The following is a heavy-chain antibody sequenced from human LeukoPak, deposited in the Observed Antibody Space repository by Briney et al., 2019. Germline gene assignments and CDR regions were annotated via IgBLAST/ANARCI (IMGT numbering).Heavy chain of an antibody. D-gene: IGHD3-22*01. Sequence: PGGSLRLSCVASGFTFSNYGMHWVRQAPGAGLEWVANIRQDGSERYYADSLKGRFTISRDNAKNSLYLQMNSLRAEDTAMYYCARDWSFDSDDYYLYGFDIWGQGTRVTVSS. CDR2: IRQDGSER. J-gene: IGHJ3*02. CDR3: ARDWSFDSDDYYLYGFDI. CDR1: GFTFSNYG. V-gene: IGHV3-7*01.